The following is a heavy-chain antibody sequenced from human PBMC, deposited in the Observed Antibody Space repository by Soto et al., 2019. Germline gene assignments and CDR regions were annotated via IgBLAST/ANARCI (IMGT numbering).Heavy chain of an antibody. V-gene: IGHV2-5*02. J-gene: IGHJ4*02. CDR1: GFSLSNSGVA. CDR3: AHSRQYSYHKSNQYFDY. Sequence: QITLKESGPALVKPTQTLTLTCTLSGFSLSNSGVAVGWIRQPPGKALEWLALIYWDDETRYTPSLRSRLTITKDTSKNHGFLTITNMDPVNTATYFCAHSRQYSYHKSNQYFDYWGQGTLVTVSS. D-gene: IGHD2-21*01. CDR2: IYWDDET.